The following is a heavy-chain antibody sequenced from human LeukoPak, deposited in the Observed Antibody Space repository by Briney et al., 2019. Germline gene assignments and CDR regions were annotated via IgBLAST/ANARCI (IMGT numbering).Heavy chain of an antibody. CDR1: GGTFSSYA. Sequence: SVKVSCKASGGTFSSYAISWVRQAPGQGLEWMGGIIPIFGTANYAQKFQGRVTITADESTSTAYMELSSLRSEDTAVYYCARDLKLYYYGSGPIGSMDVWGQGTTVTVSS. CDR2: IIPIFGTA. J-gene: IGHJ6*02. CDR3: ARDLKLYYYGSGPIGSMDV. D-gene: IGHD3-10*01. V-gene: IGHV1-69*13.